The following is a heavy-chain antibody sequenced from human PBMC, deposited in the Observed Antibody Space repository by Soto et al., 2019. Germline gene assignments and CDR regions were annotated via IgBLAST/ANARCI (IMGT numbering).Heavy chain of an antibody. V-gene: IGHV4-30-4*01. D-gene: IGHD6-6*01. CDR1: GGSISSGYYY. CDR3: AGTFESSSSPWFDP. Sequence: KTSETLSLTCSVSGGSISSGYYYWSWIRQPPGKGLEWIGNIYYSGNTYYNPSLKSRLIISIDTSKNQFSLKLSSVTAADTAVYYCAGTFESSSSPWFDPWGQGTLVTVSS. J-gene: IGHJ5*02. CDR2: IYYSGNT.